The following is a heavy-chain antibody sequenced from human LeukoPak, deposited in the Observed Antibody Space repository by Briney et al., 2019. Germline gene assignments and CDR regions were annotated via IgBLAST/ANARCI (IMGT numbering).Heavy chain of an antibody. D-gene: IGHD3-10*01. CDR1: GFTFSNAW. J-gene: IGHJ4*02. CDR3: STVGSGSLDY. CDR2: IKSKADGGTT. Sequence: GGSLRLSCAVSGFTFSNAWMSWVRQAPGKGLEWVGRIKSKADGGTTDYAAPVKGRFTVSRDDSKTTLYLQMNSLQTEDTAVYYCSTVGSGSLDYWGQGTLVTVSS. V-gene: IGHV3-15*01.